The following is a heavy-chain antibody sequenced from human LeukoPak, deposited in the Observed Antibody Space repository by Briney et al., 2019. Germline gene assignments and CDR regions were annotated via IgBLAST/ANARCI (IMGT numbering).Heavy chain of an antibody. CDR1: GGSISSYY. D-gene: IGHD4-11*01. Sequence: PSETLSLTCTVSGGSISSYYWSWIRQPPGKGLEWIGYIYYSGSTNYNPSLKSRVTISVDTSKNQFSLKLSSVTAADTAVYYCARIHSNYAPHHDYWGQGTLVTVSS. CDR2: IYYSGST. J-gene: IGHJ4*02. V-gene: IGHV4-59*08. CDR3: ARIHSNYAPHHDY.